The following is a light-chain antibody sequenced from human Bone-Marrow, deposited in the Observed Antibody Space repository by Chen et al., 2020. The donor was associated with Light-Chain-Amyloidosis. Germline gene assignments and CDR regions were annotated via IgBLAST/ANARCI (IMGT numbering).Light chain of an antibody. V-gene: IGLV3-21*02. CDR1: NIGSTS. CDR3: QVWDGGSDRPV. Sequence: SYVLTQPSSVSVAPGQTATIACGGNNIGSTSVHWYQQTPGQAPLLVVYDDSDRPSGIPERLSGSNSGNAATLTISGVGAGDEADYYCQVWDGGSDRPVFGGGTTLTVL. J-gene: IGLJ3*02. CDR2: DDS.